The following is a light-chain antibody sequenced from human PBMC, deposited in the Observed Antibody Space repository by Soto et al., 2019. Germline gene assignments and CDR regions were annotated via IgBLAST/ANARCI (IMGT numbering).Light chain of an antibody. V-gene: IGLV2-14*01. CDR1: ASDVGGYNY. J-gene: IGLJ1*01. CDR3: SSYTSRNTRV. CDR2: EVS. Sequence: QSALTQPASVSGSPGQSIAISCTGTASDVGGYNYVSWYQHQQGKAPKLMIYEVSNRPSGVSNRFSGSKSGNTASLTISGLQAEDEADYYCSSYTSRNTRVFGTGTKLTVL.